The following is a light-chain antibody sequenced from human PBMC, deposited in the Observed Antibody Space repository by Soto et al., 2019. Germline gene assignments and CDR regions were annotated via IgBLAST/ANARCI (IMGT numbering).Light chain of an antibody. CDR3: QQSYT. CDR1: QSISSW. J-gene: IGKJ3*01. Sequence: DIKMTQSPSTLSASVGDRVTITCRASQSISSWLAWYQQKPGKAPKLLIYKASSLESGVPSRFSGSGSGTEFTLTIRSLQPDDFATYYCQQSYTFGHGTKVDIK. CDR2: KAS. V-gene: IGKV1-5*03.